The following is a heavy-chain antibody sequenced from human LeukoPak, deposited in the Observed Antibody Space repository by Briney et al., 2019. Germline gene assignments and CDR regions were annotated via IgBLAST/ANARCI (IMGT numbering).Heavy chain of an antibody. Sequence: ASVKVSCKASGYTFTSYDINWVRQATGQGLEWMGWMNPNSGNTGYAQKFQGRVTMTRNTSISTAYMELSSLRSEDTAVYYCARDNTAMVTSYYYMDVWGKGTTVTISS. D-gene: IGHD5-18*01. CDR3: ARDNTAMVTSYYYMDV. V-gene: IGHV1-8*01. CDR1: GYTFTSYD. J-gene: IGHJ6*03. CDR2: MNPNSGNT.